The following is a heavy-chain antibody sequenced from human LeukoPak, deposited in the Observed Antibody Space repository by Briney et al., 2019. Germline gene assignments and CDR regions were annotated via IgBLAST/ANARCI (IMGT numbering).Heavy chain of an antibody. CDR1: GYTFTNYG. V-gene: IGHV1-69*13. D-gene: IGHD4-11*01. J-gene: IGHJ6*02. CDR2: IIPIFGTA. Sequence: GASVKVSCKASGYTFTNYGINWVRQAPGQGLEWMGGIIPIFGTANYAQKFQGRVTITADESTSTAYMELSSLRSEDTAVYYCASHDYKDYYYYGMDVWGQGTTVTVSS. CDR3: ASHDYKDYYYYGMDV.